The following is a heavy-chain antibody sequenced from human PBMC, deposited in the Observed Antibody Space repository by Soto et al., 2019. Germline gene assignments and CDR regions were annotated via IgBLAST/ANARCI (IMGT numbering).Heavy chain of an antibody. D-gene: IGHD3-10*01. CDR1: GGSISSNRYY. V-gene: IGHV4-39*01. CDR2: IYYSGST. Sequence: SETLSLTCTVSGGSISSNRYYWGWIRQRPGKGLEWIGSIYYSGSTYYNPTLKSRVTISVDTSKNQFSLRLTSVTAADTAVYFCVDSYFHYYFAMDVWGQGTTVTVSS. CDR3: VDSYFHYYFAMDV. J-gene: IGHJ6*02.